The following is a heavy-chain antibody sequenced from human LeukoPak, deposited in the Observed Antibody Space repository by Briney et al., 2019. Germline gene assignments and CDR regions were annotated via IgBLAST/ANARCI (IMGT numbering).Heavy chain of an antibody. CDR1: GGSISSYY. V-gene: IGHV4-59*08. J-gene: IGHJ6*02. CDR2: IYYSGST. CDR3: ARLGDYLGYYGMDV. D-gene: IGHD4-17*01. Sequence: SETLSLTCTVSGGSISSYYWSWIRQPPGKGLEWIGYIYYSGSTNYNPSLKSRVTISVDTSKNQFSLKLSSVTAADTAVYYCARLGDYLGYYGMDVWGQGTTVTVSS.